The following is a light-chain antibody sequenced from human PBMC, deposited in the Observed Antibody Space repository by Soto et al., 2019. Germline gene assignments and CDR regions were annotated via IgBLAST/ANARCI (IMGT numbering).Light chain of an antibody. V-gene: IGLV1-40*01. CDR3: QSYDSSLSDWV. CDR2: GNT. CDR1: SSNIGSGYD. J-gene: IGLJ3*02. Sequence: SVLTQPPSVSGAPGQRVTISCTGSSSNIGSGYDVHWYQQLPGTAPKLLIYGNTNRPSGVPDRFSGSKSGTSASLAITGLKAEDEADYYCQSYDSSLSDWVFGGGTKVTVL.